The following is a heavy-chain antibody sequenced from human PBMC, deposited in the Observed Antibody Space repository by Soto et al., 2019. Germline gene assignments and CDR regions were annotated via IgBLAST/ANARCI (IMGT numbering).Heavy chain of an antibody. V-gene: IGHV1-2*02. CDR2: INPNSGGT. CDR3: ARGASGSDSWRRDSNAFDI. J-gene: IGHJ3*02. CDR1: GYIFTGYY. D-gene: IGHD3-3*01. Sequence: SEKVSCKASGYIFTGYYLHWVRQAPGQGLEWMGWINPNSGGTNYAQTLQGRVTMTRDTSMSPAYMELSWLSSADTAVYYCARGASGSDSWRRDSNAFDIWGQGTMVTVSS.